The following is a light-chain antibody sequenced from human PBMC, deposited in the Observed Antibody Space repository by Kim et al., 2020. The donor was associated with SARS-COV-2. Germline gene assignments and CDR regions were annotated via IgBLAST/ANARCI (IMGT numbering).Light chain of an antibody. CDR2: AAS. CDR3: QQYNNWYPWT. J-gene: IGKJ1*01. Sequence: GESATTSCRASRSVDSRLAWFQQKRGQPPRLVMYAASTRATGVPGRFSGSGSGTEFTLTISSMQSEDFAIYYCQQYNNWYPWTFGQGTKVDIK. CDR1: RSVDSR. V-gene: IGKV3-15*01.